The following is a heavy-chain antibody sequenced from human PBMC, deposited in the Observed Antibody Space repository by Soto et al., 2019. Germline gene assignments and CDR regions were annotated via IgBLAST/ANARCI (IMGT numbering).Heavy chain of an antibody. CDR3: ARGGSCSGGSCAVDWFDP. D-gene: IGHD2-15*01. CDR2: ISYDGSNT. CDR1: GFTFSSYA. J-gene: IGHJ5*02. Sequence: QVQLVESGGGVVQPGRSLRLSCAASGFTFSSYAMHWVRQAPGKGLEWVAVISYDGSNTYYADSVKGRFTISRDNSKNTLYLQMTSLRAEDTAVYYCARGGSCSGGSCAVDWFDPWGQGTLVTVSS. V-gene: IGHV3-30-3*01.